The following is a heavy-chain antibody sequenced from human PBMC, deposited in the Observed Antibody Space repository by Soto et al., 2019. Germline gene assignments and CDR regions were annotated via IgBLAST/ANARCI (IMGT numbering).Heavy chain of an antibody. D-gene: IGHD3-10*01. V-gene: IGHV1-69*06. CDR3: ASGYSGGSGIYSYYGIDV. Sequence: QAQLVQSGAEVKKPGSSVKVSCEASGGTFSSYAISWVRQAPGQGLEWMGGIIPIFGTPNYAQKFQGRVTITADKSTSTDYMEPNSLRTEDTAVYYYASGYSGGSGIYSYYGIDVWGQGTAVTVSS. J-gene: IGHJ6*02. CDR1: GGTFSSYA. CDR2: IIPIFGTP.